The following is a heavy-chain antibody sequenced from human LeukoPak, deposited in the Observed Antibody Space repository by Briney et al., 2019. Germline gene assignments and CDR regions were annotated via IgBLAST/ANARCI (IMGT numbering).Heavy chain of an antibody. D-gene: IGHD1-14*01. CDR1: GFTFDDYA. Sequence: PGGSLRLSCAASGFTFDDYAMHWVRQAPGKGLEWVSGISWNSGSIGYADSVKGRFTISRDNAKNSLYLQMNSLRAEDTAMYYCAKAAGRNFDWSDCWGQGTLVTVSS. J-gene: IGHJ5*01. CDR3: AKAAGRNFDWSDC. V-gene: IGHV3-9*01. CDR2: ISWNSGSI.